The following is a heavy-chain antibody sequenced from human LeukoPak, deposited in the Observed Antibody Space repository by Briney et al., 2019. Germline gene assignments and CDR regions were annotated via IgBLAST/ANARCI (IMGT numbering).Heavy chain of an antibody. CDR1: GFTFSTYA. V-gene: IGHV3-30-3*02. D-gene: IGHD3-3*01. Sequence: GGSLRLSCAASGFTFSTYAMHWVRQAPGKGLEWVALISFDGSNKYYEDSVKGRFTISRDNSKNTLYLQMNSLRAEDTAVYYCAKNRDPQLERGSDYWGQGTLVTVSS. CDR3: AKNRDPQLERGSDY. CDR2: ISFDGSNK. J-gene: IGHJ4*02.